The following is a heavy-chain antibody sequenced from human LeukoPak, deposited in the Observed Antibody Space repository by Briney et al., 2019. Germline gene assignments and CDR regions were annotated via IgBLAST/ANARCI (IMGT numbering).Heavy chain of an antibody. CDR2: ISSSSKYI. J-gene: IGHJ4*02. V-gene: IGHV3-21*01. CDR3: ARDYLYCGGDCFVDD. D-gene: IGHD2-21*02. Sequence: GGSLRLSCAASGFTFSSYSMNWVRQAPGKGLEWVSSISSSSKYIYDADSVKGRFAVSRDNAKNSLYLQMNSLRAEDTAVYYCARDYLYCGGDCFVDDWGQGTLVTVSS. CDR1: GFTFSSYS.